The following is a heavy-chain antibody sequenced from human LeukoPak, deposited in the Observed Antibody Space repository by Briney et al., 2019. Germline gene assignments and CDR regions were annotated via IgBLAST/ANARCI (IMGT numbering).Heavy chain of an antibody. J-gene: IGHJ1*01. CDR3: ATSYYDSSGYYYIAEYFQH. V-gene: IGHV1-18*01. CDR1: GYTFTDYG. CDR2: ISAYNGNT. D-gene: IGHD3-22*01. Sequence: GASVKVSCKTSGYTFTDYGISWVRQAPGQGLEWMGWISAYNGNTNYAQKLQGRATMTTDTSTRTAYMELRSLRSDDTAVYYCATSYYDSSGYYYIAEYFQHWGQGTLVTVSS.